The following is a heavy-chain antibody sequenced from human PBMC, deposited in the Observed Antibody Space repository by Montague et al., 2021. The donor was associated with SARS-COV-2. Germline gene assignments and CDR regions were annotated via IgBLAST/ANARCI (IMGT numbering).Heavy chain of an antibody. CDR3: ARDSPHFDFWRGHYGDKYYMDI. CDR1: GDSITSKTHY. V-gene: IGHV4-61*02. D-gene: IGHD3-3*01. Sequence: TLSLTCTVSGDSITSKTHYWDWVRQPAGKGLEWIGRLLTSGATNFNPSLKSRLTISIDPSKNEFYLKLSPVTAADTAVYYCARDSPHFDFWRGHYGDKYYMDIWGKGTTVTVS. J-gene: IGHJ6*03. CDR2: LLTSGAT.